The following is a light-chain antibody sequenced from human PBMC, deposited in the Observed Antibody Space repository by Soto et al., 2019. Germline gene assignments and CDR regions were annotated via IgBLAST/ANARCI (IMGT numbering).Light chain of an antibody. Sequence: EIVLAQCPVTLYLSPGERATLSCRAGQSCSTDLACYQPRPGQAPRLLIYDASYRATGIPATFSGSGSGTEFTLTISGLEPEDFSVYYCQQRDKWPITFGQGTRLEIK. V-gene: IGKV3-11*01. CDR1: QSCSTD. CDR3: QQRDKWPIT. J-gene: IGKJ5*01. CDR2: DAS.